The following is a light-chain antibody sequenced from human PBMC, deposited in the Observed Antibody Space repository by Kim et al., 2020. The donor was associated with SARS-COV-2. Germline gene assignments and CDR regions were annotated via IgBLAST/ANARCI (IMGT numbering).Light chain of an antibody. CDR2: EVS. V-gene: IGLV2-18*02. J-gene: IGLJ3*02. CDR1: SSDVGSYNR. CDR3: SSYTSSSTRV. Sequence: GQSVTVSSTETSSDVGSYNRVSWYQPPPGTAPKLMIYEVSNRPSGVPDRFSGSKSGNTASLTISGLQAEDEADYYCSSYTSSSTRVFGGGTQLTVL.